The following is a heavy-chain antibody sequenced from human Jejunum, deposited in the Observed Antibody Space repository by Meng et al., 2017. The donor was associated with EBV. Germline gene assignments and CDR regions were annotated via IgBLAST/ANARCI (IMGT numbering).Heavy chain of an antibody. CDR3: AKSNDYSLNS. CDR2: MHPGGST. J-gene: IGHJ4*02. Sequence: QVQLEGSGPGRVKPSGTLSLTCAVSGDSTSSSHWWSWVRQPPGKGLEWIGEMHPGGSTNYNPSLKSRVTISVDNSKNQFSLKLTSVTAADTAVYYCAKSNDYSLNSWGQGTLVTVSS. CDR1: GDSTSSSHW. D-gene: IGHD4-11*01. V-gene: IGHV4-4*02.